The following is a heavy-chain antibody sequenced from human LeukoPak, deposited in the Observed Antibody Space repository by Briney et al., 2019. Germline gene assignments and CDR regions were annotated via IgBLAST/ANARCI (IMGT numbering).Heavy chain of an antibody. CDR3: ARAYYDFWSGYLPGGYYYYYMDV. CDR2: VNPDSGDT. D-gene: IGHD3-3*01. V-gene: IGHV1-18*04. Sequence: ASVKVSCKTSGYTFTDYFMHWVRQAPGQGLEWMGSVNPDSGDTNYAQKLQGRVTMTTDTSTSTAYMELRSLRSDDTAVYYCARAYYDFWSGYLPGGYYYYYMDVWGKGTTVTVSS. CDR1: GYTFTDYF. J-gene: IGHJ6*03.